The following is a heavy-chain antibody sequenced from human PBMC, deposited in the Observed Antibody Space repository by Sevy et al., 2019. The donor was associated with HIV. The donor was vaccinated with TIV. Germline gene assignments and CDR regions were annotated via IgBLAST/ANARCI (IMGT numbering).Heavy chain of an antibody. Sequence: GGSLRLSCAASGFIFSSYGMNWVRQAPGKGLEWVAVIWYDGSNKYYADSVKGRFTISRDNSKNTLYLQMNSLRVEDMGVYYCVSSRGGSSSGPLDTWGQGTLVTVSS. D-gene: IGHD6-13*01. V-gene: IGHV3-33*01. CDR3: VSSRGGSSSGPLDT. J-gene: IGHJ5*02. CDR2: IWYDGSNK. CDR1: GFIFSSYG.